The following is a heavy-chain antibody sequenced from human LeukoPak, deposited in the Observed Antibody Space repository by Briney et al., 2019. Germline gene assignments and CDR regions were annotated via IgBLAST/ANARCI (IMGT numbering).Heavy chain of an antibody. J-gene: IGHJ4*02. CDR1: GFTFSSYS. CDR2: VSTGSNYI. Sequence: GGSLRLSCTASGFTFSSYSVNWVRQAPGKGLEWVSSVSTGSNYIYYADSVKGRFTISRDNDKNSLYLQMNSLRVDDTAVYYCAKYVVVTDTSQFDYWGQGTLVTVSS. V-gene: IGHV3-21*04. D-gene: IGHD2-15*01. CDR3: AKYVVVTDTSQFDY.